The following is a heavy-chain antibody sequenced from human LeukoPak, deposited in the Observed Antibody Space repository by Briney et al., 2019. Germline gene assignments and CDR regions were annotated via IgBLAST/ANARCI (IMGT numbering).Heavy chain of an antibody. Sequence: GESLKISCKGSGYSSTSYWIGWVRQMPGKGLEWMGIIYPGDSDTRCSPSFQGQVTISADKSISTAYLQWSSLKASDTAMYYCARPGYYDSSIFDAFDIWGQGTKVTVSS. CDR1: GYSSTSYW. CDR3: ARPGYYDSSIFDAFDI. D-gene: IGHD3-22*01. CDR2: IYPGDSDT. J-gene: IGHJ3*02. V-gene: IGHV5-51*01.